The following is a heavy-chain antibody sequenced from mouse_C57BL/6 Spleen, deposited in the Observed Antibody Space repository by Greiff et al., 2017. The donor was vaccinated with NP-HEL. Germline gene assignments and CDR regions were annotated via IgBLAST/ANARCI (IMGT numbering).Heavy chain of an antibody. Sequence: EVMLVESGRGLVQPGGSLSLSCAASGFTFTDYYMSWVRQPPGKALEWLGFIRNKANGYTTEYSASVKGRFTISRDNSPSILYLQMNALRAEDSATYYCARYDYDGFAYWGQGTLVTVSA. J-gene: IGHJ3*01. V-gene: IGHV7-3*01. CDR3: ARYDYDGFAY. CDR2: IRNKANGYTT. CDR1: GFTFTDYY. D-gene: IGHD2-4*01.